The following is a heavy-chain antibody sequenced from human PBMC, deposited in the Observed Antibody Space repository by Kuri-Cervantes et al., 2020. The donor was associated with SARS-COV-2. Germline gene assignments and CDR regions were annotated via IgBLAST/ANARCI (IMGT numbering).Heavy chain of an antibody. CDR1: GFNYLNYA. V-gene: IGHV3-30-3*01. J-gene: IGHJ3*02. Sequence: GGSLRLSCTASGFNYLNYAIHWVRQAPGTGLEWVAVVSYNGTNKYYADSVKGRFTISRDNAKNSLYLQMNSLRAEDTAVYYCARSWELLLQYDAFDIWGQGTMVTVSS. D-gene: IGHD1-26*01. CDR3: ARSWELLLQYDAFDI. CDR2: VSYNGTNK.